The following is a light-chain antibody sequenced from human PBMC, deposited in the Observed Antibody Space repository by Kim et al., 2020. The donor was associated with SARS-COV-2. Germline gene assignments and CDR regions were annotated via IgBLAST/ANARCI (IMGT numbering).Light chain of an antibody. CDR2: DIS. Sequence: SPGERVTLSCRSSQTITSTYLAWYQQRPGQAPRLLIHDISRRATGIPDRFSGSGSWRDFTLTIGRLEPEDSAVYYCQQHEDAPLTFGGGTKVDIK. J-gene: IGKJ4*01. V-gene: IGKV3D-20*02. CDR3: QQHEDAPLT. CDR1: QTITSTY.